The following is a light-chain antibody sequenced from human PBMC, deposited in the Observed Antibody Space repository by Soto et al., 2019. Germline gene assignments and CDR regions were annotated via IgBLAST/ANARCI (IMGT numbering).Light chain of an antibody. V-gene: IGKV1-33*01. Sequence: DIQMIQSPSSLSASVGDRVTITCQASQDIKNYLNWYQQKPGKAPKLLIYDVSNLETGVPSRFSGSGSGTHFSLTISSLQPEDVATYYCQHYDHQPPLTFGGGTRVQIK. CDR2: DVS. J-gene: IGKJ4*01. CDR3: QHYDHQPPLT. CDR1: QDIKNY.